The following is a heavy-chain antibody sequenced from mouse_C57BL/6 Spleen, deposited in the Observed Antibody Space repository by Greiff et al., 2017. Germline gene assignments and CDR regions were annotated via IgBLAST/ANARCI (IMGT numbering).Heavy chain of an antibody. CDR3: ARQGIVTTDGWFAY. D-gene: IGHD2-5*01. CDR1: GFTFSSYG. CDR2: ISSGGSYT. J-gene: IGHJ3*01. V-gene: IGHV5-6*01. Sequence: EVQLVESGGDLVKPGGSLKLSCAASGFTFSSYGMSWVRQTPDKRLEWVATISSGGSYTYYPDSVKGRFTISRDNAKNTLYLQMSSLKSEDTAMYYCARQGIVTTDGWFAYWGQGTLVTVSA.